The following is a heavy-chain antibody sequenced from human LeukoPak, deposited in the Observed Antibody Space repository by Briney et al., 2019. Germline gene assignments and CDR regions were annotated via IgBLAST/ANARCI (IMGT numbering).Heavy chain of an antibody. CDR3: ARDKGDDYGDYRNAFDI. V-gene: IGHV3-66*01. CDR2: IYSGGST. D-gene: IGHD4-17*01. CDR1: GFTFSSYW. Sequence: GGSLRLSCAASGFTFSSYWMSWVRQAPGKGLEWVSVIYSGGSTYYADSVKGRFTISRDNAKNSLYLQMNSLRAEDTAVYYCARDKGDDYGDYRNAFDIWGQGTMVTVSS. J-gene: IGHJ3*02.